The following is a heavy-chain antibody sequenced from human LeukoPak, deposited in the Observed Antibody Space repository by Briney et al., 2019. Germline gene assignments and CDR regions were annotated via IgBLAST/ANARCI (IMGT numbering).Heavy chain of an antibody. CDR1: EYTFTGYY. Sequence: GASVKVSCKASEYTFTGYYMHWVRQAPGQGLEWMGWINPNSGGTNYAQNFQGRVTMTRDTSISTAYMELSRLRSDDTAVYYCASPIAAADTFDYWGQGTLVTVSS. J-gene: IGHJ4*02. CDR3: ASPIAAADTFDY. V-gene: IGHV1-2*02. CDR2: INPNSGGT. D-gene: IGHD6-13*01.